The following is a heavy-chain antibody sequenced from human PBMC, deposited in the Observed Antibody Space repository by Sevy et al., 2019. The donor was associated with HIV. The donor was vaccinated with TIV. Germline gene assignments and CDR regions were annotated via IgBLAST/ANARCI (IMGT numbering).Heavy chain of an antibody. CDR3: ASSEITIFGVVTDYYYYGMDV. CDR1: GYTFTSYA. J-gene: IGHJ6*02. CDR2: INAGNGNT. Sequence: ASVKVSCKASGYTFTSYAMHWVRQAPGQRLEWMGWINAGNGNTKYSQKFQGRVTITRDTSASTAYIELSSLRSEDTAVYYCASSEITIFGVVTDYYYYGMDVWGQGTTVTVSS. V-gene: IGHV1-3*01. D-gene: IGHD3-3*01.